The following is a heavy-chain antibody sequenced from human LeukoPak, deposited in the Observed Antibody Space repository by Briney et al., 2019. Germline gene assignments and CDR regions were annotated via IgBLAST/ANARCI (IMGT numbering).Heavy chain of an antibody. D-gene: IGHD6-13*01. V-gene: IGHV4-59*01. CDR2: IYYSGST. J-gene: IGHJ2*01. Sequence: PSETLSLTCTVSGGSISSYYWSWIRQPPGKGLEWIGYIYYSGSTNYNPSLKSRVTISVDTSKNQFSLKLSSVAAADTAVYYCARVYYSSSYDYWYFDLWGRGTLVTVSS. CDR3: ARVYYSSSYDYWYFDL. CDR1: GGSISSYY.